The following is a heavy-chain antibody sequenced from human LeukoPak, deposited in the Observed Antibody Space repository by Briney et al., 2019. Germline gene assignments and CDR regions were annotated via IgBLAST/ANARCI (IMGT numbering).Heavy chain of an antibody. CDR3: ARASDYGDYGGFDY. CDR1: GYSFTDYY. D-gene: IGHD4-17*01. CDR2: ISAYNGNT. V-gene: IGHV1-18*01. J-gene: IGHJ4*02. Sequence: ASVKVSCKASGYSFTDYYMHWVRQAPGQGLEWMGWISAYNGNTNYAQKLQGRVTMTTDTSTSTAYMELRSLRSDDTAVYYCARASDYGDYGGFDYWGQGTLVTVSS.